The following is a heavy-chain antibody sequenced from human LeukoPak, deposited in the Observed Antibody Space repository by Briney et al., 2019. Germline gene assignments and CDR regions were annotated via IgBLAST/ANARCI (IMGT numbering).Heavy chain of an antibody. CDR3: AREGQQLVFSSDWYFDL. V-gene: IGHV6-1*01. D-gene: IGHD6-13*01. CDR2: TYYRSKWYN. CDR1: GDSVSRNSAA. J-gene: IGHJ2*01. Sequence: SQTLSLTCAISGDSVSRNSAAWNWIRQSPSRGLEWLGRTYYRSKWYNDYAVSVKSRITINPDTSKNQFSLQLNSVTPEDTAVYYCAREGQQLVFSSDWYFDLWGRGTLVTVSS.